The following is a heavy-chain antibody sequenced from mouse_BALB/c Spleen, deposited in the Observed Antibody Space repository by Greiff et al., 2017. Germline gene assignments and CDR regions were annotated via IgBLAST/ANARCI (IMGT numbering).Heavy chain of an antibody. Sequence: EVKLVESGGGLVQPGGSRKLSCAASGFTFSSYAMSWVRQSPEKRLEWVAEISSGGSYTYYPDTVTGRFTISRDNAKNTLYLEMSSLRSEDTAMYYCARDAMDYWGQGTSVTVSS. CDR3: ARDAMDY. CDR2: ISSGGSYT. CDR1: GFTFSSYA. V-gene: IGHV5-9-4*01. J-gene: IGHJ4*01.